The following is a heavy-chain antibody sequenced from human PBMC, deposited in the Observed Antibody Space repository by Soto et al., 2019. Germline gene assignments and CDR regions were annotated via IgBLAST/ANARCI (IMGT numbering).Heavy chain of an antibody. CDR3: ARRDCGSGRNCEFGAPAFAS. J-gene: IGHJ4*02. V-gene: IGHV3-23*01. CDR1: GFTFINYD. D-gene: IGHD2-21*01. Sequence: EVQLLESGGDLVQPWGSLILSCAASGFTFINYDMSCVRQAPGKGLEWVSSVSSSGSSTYYSDSVKARFTISRDNSKNTLDLPMVGLGAADTAVYHCARRDCGSGRNCEFGAPAFASWGPGNLVTVTS. CDR2: VSSSGSST.